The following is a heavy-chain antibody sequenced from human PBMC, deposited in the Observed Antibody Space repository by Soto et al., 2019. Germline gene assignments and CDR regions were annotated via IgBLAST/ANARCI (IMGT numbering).Heavy chain of an antibody. D-gene: IGHD3-16*01. CDR3: ALGIPFDY. CDR1: VGSVSSGSYY. CDR2: IHYSGST. J-gene: IGHJ4*02. Sequence: QVQLQESGPGLVKPSETLSLTCTVSVGSVSSGSYYWSWIRQPPGKGLEWIGYIHYSGSTNYNPSLRSRVTRLVDPSKNQFSLKLSSVTTADTAVYYCALGIPFDYWGQGTLVTVSS. V-gene: IGHV4-61*01.